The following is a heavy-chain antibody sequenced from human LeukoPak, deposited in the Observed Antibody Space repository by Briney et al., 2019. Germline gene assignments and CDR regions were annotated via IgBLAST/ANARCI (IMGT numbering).Heavy chain of an antibody. CDR1: GFTFSSYA. V-gene: IGHV3-23*01. CDR3: ALESGATPFDY. Sequence: PGGSLRLSCAASGFTFSSYAMSWARQAPGKGLEWVSTISGSGSSTYYTDSVKGRFTISRDNSKNTLYLQMNSLRAEDTAVYYCALESGATPFDYWGQGTLVTVSS. J-gene: IGHJ4*02. D-gene: IGHD1-14*01. CDR2: ISGSGSST.